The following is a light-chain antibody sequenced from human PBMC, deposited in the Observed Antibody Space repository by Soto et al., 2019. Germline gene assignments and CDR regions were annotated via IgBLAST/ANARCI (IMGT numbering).Light chain of an antibody. J-gene: IGKJ1*01. CDR1: QGISSY. Sequence: DIQMTQSPSTLSGSVGDIVTITYRASQGISSYLAWYQQKPGKAPKLLIYDASSLESGVPSRFSGSGSGTEFTLTISSLQPDDFATYYCQQYNSYWTLGQGTKVDIK. V-gene: IGKV1-5*01. CDR3: QQYNSYWT. CDR2: DAS.